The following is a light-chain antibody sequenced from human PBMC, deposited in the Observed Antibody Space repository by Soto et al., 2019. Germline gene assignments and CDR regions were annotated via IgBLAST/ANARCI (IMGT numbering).Light chain of an antibody. CDR2: GAS. J-gene: IGKJ1*01. CDR3: PQYDSSPRT. Sequence: EIVLTQSPGTLSLSPGERATLSCRASQSVSSSYLAWYQQKPGQAPRLLMYGASSRATGIPDRFSGSGSGTDFTITISRMETEDFAVYYCPQYDSSPRTFGQGTKVELK. CDR1: QSVSSSY. V-gene: IGKV3-20*01.